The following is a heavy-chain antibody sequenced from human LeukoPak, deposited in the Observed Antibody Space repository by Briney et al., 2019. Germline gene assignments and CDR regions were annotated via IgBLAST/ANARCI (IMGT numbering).Heavy chain of an antibody. D-gene: IGHD2-21*02. CDR3: ARDSSYCGGDCYPDY. CDR2: INAGNGNT. V-gene: IGHV1-3*01. CDR1: GYTFTSYA. Sequence: GASVKVSCKASGYTFTSYAMHWVRQAPGQRLEWMGWINAGNGNTKYSQKFQGRVTITRDTSASTAYMELSSLRSEDTAVYYCARDSSYCGGDCYPDYWGQGTPVTVS. J-gene: IGHJ4*02.